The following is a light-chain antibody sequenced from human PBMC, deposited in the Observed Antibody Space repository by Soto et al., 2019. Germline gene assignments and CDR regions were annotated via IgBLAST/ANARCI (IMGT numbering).Light chain of an antibody. J-gene: IGKJ5*01. Sequence: EIVLTQSPGTLSLSPGERATLSCRASQSVSSSYLAWYQQKPGQAPRLLIYGASSRATGIPDRFSGSGSGTDFTLTISRLEPEDIAVYYCQQYGSSPLTFGQVTRLEIK. CDR2: GAS. V-gene: IGKV3-20*01. CDR1: QSVSSSY. CDR3: QQYGSSPLT.